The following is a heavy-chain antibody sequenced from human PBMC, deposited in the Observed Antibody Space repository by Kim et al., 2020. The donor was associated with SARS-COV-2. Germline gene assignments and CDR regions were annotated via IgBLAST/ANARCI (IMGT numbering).Heavy chain of an antibody. V-gene: IGHV3-11*06. CDR3: ATSAAAGRRYYYYYGMDV. Sequence: VKGRFTISRENAKNSLYLQMISLRAEDTAVYYCATSAAAGRRYYYYYGMDVWGQGTTVTVSS. J-gene: IGHJ6*02. D-gene: IGHD6-13*01.